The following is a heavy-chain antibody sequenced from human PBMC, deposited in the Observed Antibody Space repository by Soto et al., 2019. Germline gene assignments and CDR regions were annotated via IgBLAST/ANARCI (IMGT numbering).Heavy chain of an antibody. CDR1: GFTFSTYA. D-gene: IGHD6-19*01. CDR2: MSYDGTNK. Sequence: QVQLVESGGGVVQPGRSLRLSCAASGFTFSTYAMHWVRQAPGKGLEWVAVMSYDGTNKYYADSVKGRFTLSRDNSKNTLYLQMNSLKPEDTAVYYCARDPGTSGWYLGPDYWGQGTLVTVSS. CDR3: ARDPGTSGWYLGPDY. J-gene: IGHJ4*02. V-gene: IGHV3-30-3*01.